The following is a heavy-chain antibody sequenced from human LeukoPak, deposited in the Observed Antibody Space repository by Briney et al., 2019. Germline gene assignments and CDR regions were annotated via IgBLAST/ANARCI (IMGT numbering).Heavy chain of an antibody. CDR2: IYSGGST. J-gene: IGHJ6*02. V-gene: IGHV3-53*01. CDR1: GFTVSSNY. Sequence: PGGSLRLSCAASGFTVSSNYMSWVRQAPGKGLEFVSVIYSGGSTYYADSVKGRFTISRDNSKNTMYLKMNSLRAEDTAVYYCARVRPYYYGMDVWGQGTTVTVSS. CDR3: ARVRPYYYGMDV.